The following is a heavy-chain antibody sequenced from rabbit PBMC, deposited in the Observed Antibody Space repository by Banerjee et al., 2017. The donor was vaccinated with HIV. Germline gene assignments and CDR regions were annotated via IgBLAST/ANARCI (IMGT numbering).Heavy chain of an antibody. D-gene: IGHD4-2*01. CDR3: ARGGSNFHDGMGL. J-gene: IGHJ6*01. V-gene: IGHV1S45*01. CDR1: GFSFSGYW. CDR2: ISGSSGNT. Sequence: QEQLEESGGDLVKPEGSLTLTCTASGFSFSGYWIYWVRQAPGKGLEWIGCISGSSGNTYYTSWAKGRFTISGTSSTTVTLQMTSLTAADTATYFCARGGSNFHDGMGLWGPGTLVTVS.